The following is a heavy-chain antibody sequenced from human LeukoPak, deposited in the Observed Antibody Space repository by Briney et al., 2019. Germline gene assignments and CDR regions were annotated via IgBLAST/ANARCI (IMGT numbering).Heavy chain of an antibody. Sequence: SETLSLTCTVSGGSISSYYWSWIRQPAGRGLEWIGSIYYSGSTYYNPSLKSRVTISVDTSKNQFSLKLSSVTAADTAVYYCANQLRRITIFGVVISDYWGQGTLVTVSS. CDR1: GGSISSYY. J-gene: IGHJ4*02. D-gene: IGHD3-3*01. CDR2: IYYSGST. CDR3: ANQLRRITIFGVVISDY. V-gene: IGHV4-59*05.